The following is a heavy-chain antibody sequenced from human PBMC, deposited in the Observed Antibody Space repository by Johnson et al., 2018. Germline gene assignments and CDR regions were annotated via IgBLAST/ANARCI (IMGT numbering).Heavy chain of an antibody. CDR2: INPSGGST. CDR1: GYTFTSYY. Sequence: QVQLVESGAEVKKPGASVKVSCKASGYTFTSYYMHWVRQAPGQGLEWMGIINPSGGSTSYAQTFQGRVPMTRDPSTSTVYMELSSLRAEDTAVYYCARDLGWELRYHYFYMDVWGQGTTVTVSS. CDR3: ARDLGWELRYHYFYMDV. V-gene: IGHV1-46*01. J-gene: IGHJ6*03. D-gene: IGHD1-26*01.